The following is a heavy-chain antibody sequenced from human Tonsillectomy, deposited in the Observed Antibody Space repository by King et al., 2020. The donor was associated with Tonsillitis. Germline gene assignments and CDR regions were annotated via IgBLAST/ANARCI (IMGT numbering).Heavy chain of an antibody. CDR1: GFTFSSYG. V-gene: IGHV3-30*18. D-gene: IGHD2-2*01. Sequence: QLVQSGGGVVQPGRSLRLSCAASGFTFSSYGMHWVRQAPGKGLEWVAVISYDGNYKYYADSVKGRFTISRDNSKNTLYLQLNSLRTEDTAVYYCAKDMNNQLLQFEMDVWDQGTTVTVSS. CDR3: AKDMNNQLLQFEMDV. J-gene: IGHJ6*02. CDR2: ISYDGNYK.